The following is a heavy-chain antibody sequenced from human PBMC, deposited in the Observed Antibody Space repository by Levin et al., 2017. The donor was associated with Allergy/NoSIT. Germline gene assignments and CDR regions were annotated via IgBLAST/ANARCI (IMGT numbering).Heavy chain of an antibody. CDR1: GYIFTNYG. J-gene: IGHJ6*02. CDR2: VSGYNDNS. Sequence: GESLKISCKASGYIFTNYGLSWVRQAPGQGLEWMGWVSGYNDNSNYGQKFQGRVTMTTDTSTSTAYMEVRSLRSDDTDVYYCARDSSSWFYYYYGMDVWGQGTTVTVSS. CDR3: ARDSSSWFYYYYGMDV. V-gene: IGHV1-18*01. D-gene: IGHD6-13*01.